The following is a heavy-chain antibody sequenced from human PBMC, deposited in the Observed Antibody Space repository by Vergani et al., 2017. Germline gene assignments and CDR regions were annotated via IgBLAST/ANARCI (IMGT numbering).Heavy chain of an antibody. CDR3: ARVVSYFDILTGYYKGPRYYFDY. J-gene: IGHJ4*02. Sequence: QLQLQESGPGLVKPSETLSLTCTVSGDSISQSSYYWGWIRQPPRKGLEWIGSIYYSGSTSYNPSLKSRVTISVDTSKNQFSLKLRSVTAADTAVYYCARVVSYFDILTGYYKGPRYYFDYWGQGTLVTVSS. CDR2: IYYSGST. V-gene: IGHV4-39*01. D-gene: IGHD3-9*01. CDR1: GDSISQSSYY.